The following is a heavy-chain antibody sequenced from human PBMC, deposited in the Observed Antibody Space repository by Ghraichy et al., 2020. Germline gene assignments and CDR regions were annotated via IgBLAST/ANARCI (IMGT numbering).Heavy chain of an antibody. Sequence: SLNISCTVSGGSISSGGYYWSWIRQHPGKGLEWIGYIYFSGSAYYNPPLKSRATISVDTSKNQFSLRLSSVTAADTAVYYCARGGGLYFPYWGQGNLVTVSS. V-gene: IGHV4-31*03. CDR2: IYFSGSA. D-gene: IGHD3-10*01. CDR1: GGSISSGGYY. J-gene: IGHJ4*02. CDR3: ARGGGLYFPY.